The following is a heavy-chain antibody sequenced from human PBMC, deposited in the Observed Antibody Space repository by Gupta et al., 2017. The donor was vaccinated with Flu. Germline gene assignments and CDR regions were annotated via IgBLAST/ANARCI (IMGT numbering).Heavy chain of an antibody. V-gene: IGHV3-13*01. Sequence: EVQLVESGGGLVQPGGSLRLSCVVSGFNFGDYDMHWVRQVTGKGLEWVSAIGTIGDTFYPESVRGRFTISRENATNSLYLQMDSLRAGDTAVYYCARDKGGVHSGRMESFMDVWGEGTTVTVST. CDR2: IGTIGDT. D-gene: IGHD1-26*01. CDR1: GFNFGDYD. CDR3: ARDKGGVHSGRMESFMDV. J-gene: IGHJ6*04.